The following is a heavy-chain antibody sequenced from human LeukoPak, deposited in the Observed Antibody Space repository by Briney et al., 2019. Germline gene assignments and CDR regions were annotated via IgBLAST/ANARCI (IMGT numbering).Heavy chain of an antibody. D-gene: IGHD6-13*01. CDR3: AKHSSSWNFDY. CDR2: LSATGGST. J-gene: IGHJ4*02. CDR1: GFTFSSYA. Sequence: GSLRLSCVASGFTFSSYAMTWVRQAPGKGLEWVSALSATGGSTYYADSVKGRFTISRDNSKNTLYLQMNSLRAEDTAVYYCAKHSSSWNFDYWGQGTLVTVSS. V-gene: IGHV3-23*01.